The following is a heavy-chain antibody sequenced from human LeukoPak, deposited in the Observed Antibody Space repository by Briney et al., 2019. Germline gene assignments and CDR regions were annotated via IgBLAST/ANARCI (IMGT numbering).Heavy chain of an antibody. J-gene: IGHJ4*02. D-gene: IGHD3-9*01. CDR2: IIPIFGTA. CDR1: GGTFSSCA. V-gene: IGHV1-69*05. CDR3: ARERGSLRYFDWSYASYYFDY. Sequence: GASVKVSCKASGGTFSSCAISWVRQAPGQGLEWMGRIIPIFGTANYAQKFQGRVTITTDESTSTACMELSSLRSEDTAVYYCARERGSLRYFDWSYASYYFDYWGQGTLVTVSS.